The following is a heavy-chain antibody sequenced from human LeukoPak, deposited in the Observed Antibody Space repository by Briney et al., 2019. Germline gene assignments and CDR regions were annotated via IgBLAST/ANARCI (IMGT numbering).Heavy chain of an antibody. J-gene: IGHJ4*02. CDR3: ATWANLNLN. D-gene: IGHD1-14*01. CDR2: FYYSGST. V-gene: IGHV4-39*01. Sequence: SETLSLTCTVSGGSISSSNYYWGWIRQPPGKGLEWIGTFYYSGSTYYNPSLKSRVTVPVDTSRTQFSLRLSSVTAADTALYYCATWANLNLNWGQGTLVTVSS. CDR1: GGSISSSNYY.